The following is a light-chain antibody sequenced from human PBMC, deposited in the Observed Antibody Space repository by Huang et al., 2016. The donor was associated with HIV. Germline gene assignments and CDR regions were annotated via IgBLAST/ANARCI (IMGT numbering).Light chain of an antibody. Sequence: EIVMTQSPATLSVSPGERATLSCRASQRVSSNLAWYQQKPGQAPRLLIYGASTRATGIPARLSGSGSGTEFTLTISSRQSEDFAVYYCQQNNNWPPLFTFGPGTKVDIK. V-gene: IGKV3-15*01. CDR2: GAS. J-gene: IGKJ3*01. CDR1: QRVSSN. CDR3: QQNNNWPPLFT.